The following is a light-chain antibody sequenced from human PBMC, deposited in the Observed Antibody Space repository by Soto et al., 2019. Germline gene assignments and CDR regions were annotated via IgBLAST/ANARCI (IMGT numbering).Light chain of an antibody. CDR1: QSISSW. J-gene: IGKJ1*01. V-gene: IGKV1-5*03. Sequence: DIQMTQSPSTLSASVGDRVTITCGASQSISSWLAWYQQKPGKAPKLLIYKASSLESGVPARFSGSGSGTEFPLTISSLQPDDFATYYCQQYNSYWTFGQGTKVDIK. CDR3: QQYNSYWT. CDR2: KAS.